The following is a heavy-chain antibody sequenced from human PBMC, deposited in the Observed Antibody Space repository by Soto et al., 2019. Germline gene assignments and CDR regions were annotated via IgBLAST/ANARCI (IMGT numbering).Heavy chain of an antibody. D-gene: IGHD2-21*01. Sequence: TLSLTWTGSGASIGRGGYYWTWIRQHPGKALEWMGHIHFSGETNYNPSLMGRLTMSIDTSTNQFSLNLAAVTAADTAMYYCARDQGGDLDYWGQGTLVTVS. CDR1: GASIGRGGYY. CDR3: ARDQGGDLDY. V-gene: IGHV4-31*02. J-gene: IGHJ4*02. CDR2: IHFSGET.